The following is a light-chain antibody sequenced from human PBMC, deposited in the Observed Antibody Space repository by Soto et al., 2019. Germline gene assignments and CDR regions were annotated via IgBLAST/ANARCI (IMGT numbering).Light chain of an antibody. CDR1: ETVDTSS. J-gene: IGKJ4*01. V-gene: IGKV3-20*01. Sequence: EIVLTQSPGTLSLSPGETATLSCRASETVDTSSLGWYQQKPGRAPSLLIYSASRRATGIPDRFDASGSATDFTLTISRLEPEDFALYYCHQYGSSPLTFGGGTKVEI. CDR2: SAS. CDR3: HQYGSSPLT.